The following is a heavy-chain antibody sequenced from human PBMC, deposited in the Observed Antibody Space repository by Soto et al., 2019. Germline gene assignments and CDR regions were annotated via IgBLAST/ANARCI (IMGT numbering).Heavy chain of an antibody. D-gene: IGHD3-10*01. CDR3: AAELGFGKLSVV. CDR2: IIPLFGTT. J-gene: IGHJ6*02. V-gene: IGHV1-69*01. Sequence: QVQVVQSGVEVRRPGSSVKVSCKASGDTFKNCVISWVRQAPGQGLEWMGGIIPLFGTTAFAQRFQGRLTITTDEYTTTAYMELSRLRSEDTATYYCAAELGFGKLSVVWGQGTTVIVSS. CDR1: GDTFKNCV.